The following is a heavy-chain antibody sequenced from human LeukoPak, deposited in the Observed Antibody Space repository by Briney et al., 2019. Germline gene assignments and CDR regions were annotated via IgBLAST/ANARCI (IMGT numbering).Heavy chain of an antibody. CDR3: ARGAERGYSYGPAYY. CDR2: IYHSGST. J-gene: IGHJ4*02. Sequence: PSETLSLTCTVSGGSISSYYWSWIRQPPGKGLEWIGYIYHSGSTYYNPSLKSRVTISVDRSKNQFSLKLSSVTAADTAVYYCARGAERGYSYGPAYYWGQGTLVTVSS. D-gene: IGHD5-18*01. V-gene: IGHV4-59*12. CDR1: GGSISSYY.